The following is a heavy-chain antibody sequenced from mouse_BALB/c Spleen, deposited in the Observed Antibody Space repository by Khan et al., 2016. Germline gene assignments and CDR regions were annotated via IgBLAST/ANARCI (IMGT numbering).Heavy chain of an antibody. CDR1: GFTFSTYG. Sequence: EVELVESGGGLVQPGGSLKLSCAASGFTFSTYGMSWVRPTPDKRLELVATINSNGGSTYYPDSVKGRFTISRDTATNTLYLQMSSLKSEDTAMYYCARGNYRYYFDYWGQGTTLTVSS. CDR3: ARGNYRYYFDY. J-gene: IGHJ2*01. CDR2: INSNGGST. D-gene: IGHD2-14*01. V-gene: IGHV5-6-3*01.